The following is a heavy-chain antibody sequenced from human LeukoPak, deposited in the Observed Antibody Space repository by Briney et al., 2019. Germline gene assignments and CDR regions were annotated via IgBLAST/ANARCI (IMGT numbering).Heavy chain of an antibody. Sequence: ASVKVSCKASGGTFSSYAISWVRQAPGQGLEWMGGIIPIFGTANYAQKFQGRVTITADESTSTAYMELSSLRSEDTAVYYCAAQITIFGVVIRNWFDPWGQGTLVTVSS. CDR2: IIPIFGTA. D-gene: IGHD3-3*01. CDR3: AAQITIFGVVIRNWFDP. J-gene: IGHJ5*02. CDR1: GGTFSSYA. V-gene: IGHV1-69*13.